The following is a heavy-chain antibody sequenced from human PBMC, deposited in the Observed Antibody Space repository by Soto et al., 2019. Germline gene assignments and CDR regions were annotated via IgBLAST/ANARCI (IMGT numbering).Heavy chain of an antibody. CDR3: ATLYSSGWYFDY. V-gene: IGHV3-43*02. CDR2: ISGDGGST. J-gene: IGHJ4*02. D-gene: IGHD6-19*01. Sequence: GGSLRLSCAASGFTFDDYAMHWVRQAPGKGLEWVSLISGDGGSTYYADSVKGRFTISRDNSKNTLYLQMNSLRAEDTAVYYCATLYSSGWYFDYWGQGTLVTVSS. CDR1: GFTFDDYA.